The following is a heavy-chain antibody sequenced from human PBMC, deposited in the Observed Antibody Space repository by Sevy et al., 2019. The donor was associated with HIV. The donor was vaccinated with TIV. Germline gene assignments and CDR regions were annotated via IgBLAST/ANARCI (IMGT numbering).Heavy chain of an antibody. CDR2: IIPIFGTA. J-gene: IGHJ4*02. Sequence: ASVKVSCKASGGTFSSYAISWVRQAPGQGLEWMGGIIPIFGTANYAQKFQGSVTVTADESTSTAYMELSSLRSEDMAVDYCARGLIATRRGGGYYFDYWGQGTLVTVSS. CDR1: GGTFSSYA. D-gene: IGHD6-6*01. CDR3: ARGLIATRRGGGYYFDY. V-gene: IGHV1-69*13.